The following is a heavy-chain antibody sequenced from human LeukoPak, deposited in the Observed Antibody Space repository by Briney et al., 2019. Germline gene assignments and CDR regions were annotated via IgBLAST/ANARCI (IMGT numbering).Heavy chain of an antibody. Sequence: SQTLSLTCAISGDSVSSNSAAWSWIRQSPSRGLEWLGRTYYRSKWYNDYAASVKSRITINPDTSKNQFSLQLNSVTPEDTAVYYCARDQLEVDYYGSGSYYRIFDYWGQGTLVTVSS. V-gene: IGHV6-1*01. D-gene: IGHD3-10*01. J-gene: IGHJ4*02. CDR1: GDSVSSNSAA. CDR3: ARDQLEVDYYGSGSYYRIFDY. CDR2: TYYRSKWYN.